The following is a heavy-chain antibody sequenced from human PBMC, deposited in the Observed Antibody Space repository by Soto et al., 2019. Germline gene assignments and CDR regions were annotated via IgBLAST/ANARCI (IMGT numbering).Heavy chain of an antibody. V-gene: IGHV4-34*01. CDR1: GGSFSCYY. D-gene: IGHD2-15*01. Sequence: SETLSLTCAVYGGSFSCYYWSWIRQPPGKGLEWIGEINHSGSTNYNPSLKSRVTISVDTSKNQFSLKLSSVTAADTAVYYCASTRYCSGGSCDPGLDHWGQGTLVTVSS. CDR2: INHSGST. CDR3: ASTRYCSGGSCDPGLDH. J-gene: IGHJ5*02.